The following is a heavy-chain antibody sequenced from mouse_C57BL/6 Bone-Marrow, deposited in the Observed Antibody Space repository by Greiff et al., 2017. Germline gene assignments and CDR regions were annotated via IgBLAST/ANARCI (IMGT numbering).Heavy chain of an antibody. V-gene: IGHV1-69*01. Sequence: QVQLQQPGAELVMPGASVKLSCKASGYTFTSYWMHWVKQRPGQGLGWIGEIDPSDSYTNYNQKFKGKSTLTVDKSSSTAYMQLSSLTSEDSAVYYCARSAQATRGFDYWGQGTTLTVSS. J-gene: IGHJ2*01. CDR1: GYTFTSYW. CDR2: IDPSDSYT. CDR3: ARSAQATRGFDY. D-gene: IGHD3-2*02.